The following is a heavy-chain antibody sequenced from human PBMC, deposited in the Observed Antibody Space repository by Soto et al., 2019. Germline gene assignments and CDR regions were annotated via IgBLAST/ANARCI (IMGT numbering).Heavy chain of an antibody. CDR1: GGSILNGGHC. CDR2: IFFSGNT. J-gene: IGHJ4*02. D-gene: IGHD4-17*01. V-gene: IGHV4-31*03. CDR3: ARDNYGGMLDF. Sequence: PSETLSLTCTASGGSILNGGHCWTWNRQRPGQGLEWIGKIFFSGNTYYNPALKSRLTFSVDTTKNQFSLKLTSVTAADTAIYYCARDNYGGMLDFVGPGTLVTVSS.